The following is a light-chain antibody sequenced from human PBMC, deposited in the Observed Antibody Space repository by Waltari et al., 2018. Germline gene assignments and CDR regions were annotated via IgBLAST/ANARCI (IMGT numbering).Light chain of an antibody. Sequence: EIVMTQSPATLSVFAGERATLPCRASQSIRSNLAWYQLKPGQAPRLLIYGASTRATGIPARFSGSGSGTEFTLTISSLQSEDFAVYFCQQYDNWLGTFGQGTKVEIK. J-gene: IGKJ1*01. V-gene: IGKV3-15*01. CDR3: QQYDNWLGT. CDR1: QSIRSN. CDR2: GAS.